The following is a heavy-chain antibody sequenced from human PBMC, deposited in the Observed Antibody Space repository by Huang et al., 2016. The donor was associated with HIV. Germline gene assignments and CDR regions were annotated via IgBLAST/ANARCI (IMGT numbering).Heavy chain of an antibody. J-gene: IGHJ5*02. CDR3: ARGGAYYYDSSGYRYNWFDP. D-gene: IGHD3-22*01. CDR1: GYTFINYD. V-gene: IGHV1-8*03. Sequence: QVQLVQSGAEVKKPGASVKVSCKASGYTFINYDINWVRQATGQGLEWMGWMNPNSGNTGYAQKFQGRVTITRNTSISTAYMELNSLRSEDTAVYYCARGGAYYYDSSGYRYNWFDPWGQGTLVTVSS. CDR2: MNPNSGNT.